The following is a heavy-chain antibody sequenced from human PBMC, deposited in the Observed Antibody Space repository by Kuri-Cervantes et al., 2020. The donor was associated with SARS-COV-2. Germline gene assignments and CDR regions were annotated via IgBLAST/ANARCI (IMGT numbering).Heavy chain of an antibody. D-gene: IGHD1-26*01. J-gene: IGHJ2*01. CDR1: GGSISSSSYY. Sequence: GSLRLSCTVSGGSISSSSYYWSWIRQPPGKGLEWIGYIYNSGSTNYNPSLKSRVTISVDTSKNQFSLKLSSVTAADTAVYHCARVSGSGSNWAWYFDLWGRGTLVTVSS. V-gene: IGHV4-61*01. CDR3: ARVSGSGSNWAWYFDL. CDR2: IYNSGST.